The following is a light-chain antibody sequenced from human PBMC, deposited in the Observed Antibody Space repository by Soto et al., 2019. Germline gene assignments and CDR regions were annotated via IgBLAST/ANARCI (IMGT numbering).Light chain of an antibody. CDR1: SSDVGGYNY. J-gene: IGLJ1*01. V-gene: IGLV2-14*01. Sequence: QSVLTQPASVSGSPGQSITISCTGTSSDVGGYNYVSWYQQHPGKAPKLMIYDVSNRPSGVSNHFSGSKSGNTASLTISGLQAEDEADYYCSSYTSSSGVFGTGTKVTVL. CDR3: SSYTSSSGV. CDR2: DVS.